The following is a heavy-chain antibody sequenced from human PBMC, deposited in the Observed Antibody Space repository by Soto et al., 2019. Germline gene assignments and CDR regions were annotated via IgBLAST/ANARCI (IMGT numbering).Heavy chain of an antibody. Sequence: SETLSLTCTVSGGSISSYYWSWIRQPPGKGLEWIGYIYYSGSTNYNPSLKSRVTIPVDTSKNQFSLKLSSVTAADTAVYYCARGVDTAIVDYWGQGTLVTVSS. J-gene: IGHJ4*02. CDR2: IYYSGST. D-gene: IGHD5-18*01. CDR3: ARGVDTAIVDY. V-gene: IGHV4-59*01. CDR1: GGSISSYY.